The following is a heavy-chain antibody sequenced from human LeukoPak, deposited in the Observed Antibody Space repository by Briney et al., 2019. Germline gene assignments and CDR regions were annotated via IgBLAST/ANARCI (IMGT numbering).Heavy chain of an antibody. CDR1: GGSISSGGYS. CDR2: IYHSGST. V-gene: IGHV4-30-2*01. J-gene: IGHJ3*02. D-gene: IGHD3-22*01. Sequence: SETLSLTCAVSGGSISSGGYSWSWIRRPPGKGLEWIGYIYHSGSTYYNPSLKSRVTISVDRSKNQFSLKLSSVTAADTAVYYCARSVDMIGAFDIWGRGTMVTVSS. CDR3: ARSVDMIGAFDI.